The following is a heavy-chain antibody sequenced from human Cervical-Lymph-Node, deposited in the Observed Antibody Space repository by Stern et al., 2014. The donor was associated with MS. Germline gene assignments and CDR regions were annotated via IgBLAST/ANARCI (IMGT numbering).Heavy chain of an antibody. V-gene: IGHV4-31*03. D-gene: IGHD3-22*01. CDR1: GGSISSGGYY. Sequence: QLQLQESGPGLVKPSQTLSLTCTVSGGSISSGGYYWSWIRQHPGKGLEWIGYIYYSGSTYYNPSLKSRVTISVDTSKNQFSLKLSSVTAADTAVYYCARRLIVLASSWYFDLWGRGTLVTVSS. J-gene: IGHJ2*01. CDR2: IYYSGST. CDR3: ARRLIVLASSWYFDL.